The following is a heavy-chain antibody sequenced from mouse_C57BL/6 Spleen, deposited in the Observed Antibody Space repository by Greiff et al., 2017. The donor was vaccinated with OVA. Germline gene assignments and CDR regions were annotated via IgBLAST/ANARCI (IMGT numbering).Heavy chain of an antibody. V-gene: IGHV1-69*01. CDR3: ARSLYYYGSAWFAY. D-gene: IGHD1-1*01. Sequence: QVQLKQPGAELVMPGASVKLSCKASGYTFTSYWMHWVKQRPGQGLEWIGEIDPSDSYTNYNQKFKGKSTLTVDKSSSTAYMQLSSLTSEDSAVYYCARSLYYYGSAWFAYWGQGTLVTVSA. CDR2: IDPSDSYT. J-gene: IGHJ3*01. CDR1: GYTFTSYW.